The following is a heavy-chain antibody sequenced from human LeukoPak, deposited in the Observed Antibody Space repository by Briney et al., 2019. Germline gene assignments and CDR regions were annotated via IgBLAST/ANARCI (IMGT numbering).Heavy chain of an antibody. CDR2: INWNSDSI. J-gene: IGHJ3*02. CDR1: GFTYDDYA. CDR3: AKDNNNYGYGIGAFDI. Sequence: GRSLRLSCAASGFTYDDYAMHWVRQAPGKGLEWVSGINWNSDSIGYADSLKGRFTISRDNAKNSLYLQMNSLRAEDTALYYCAKDNNNYGYGIGAFDIWGQGTMVTVSS. D-gene: IGHD5-18*01. V-gene: IGHV3-9*01.